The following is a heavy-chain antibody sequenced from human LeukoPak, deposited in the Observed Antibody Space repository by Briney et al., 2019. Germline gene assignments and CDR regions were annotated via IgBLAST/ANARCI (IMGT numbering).Heavy chain of an antibody. Sequence: GASVKVSCKASGYTFTSYDIHWVRQATGQGLAGMGWMNPNSGNTGYAQKFQGRVTITRNTSISTAYMELSSLRSEDTAVYYCARGYSYGYPPDYWGQGTLVTVSS. J-gene: IGHJ4*02. V-gene: IGHV1-8*03. D-gene: IGHD5-18*01. CDR3: ARGYSYGYPPDY. CDR1: GYTFTSYD. CDR2: MNPNSGNT.